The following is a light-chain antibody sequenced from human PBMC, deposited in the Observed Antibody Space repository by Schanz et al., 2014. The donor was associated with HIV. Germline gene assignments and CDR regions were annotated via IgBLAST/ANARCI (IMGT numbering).Light chain of an antibody. V-gene: IGKV3-15*01. J-gene: IGKJ1*01. CDR3: QQSLSTWWT. CDR2: GAS. CDR1: QTVSNN. Sequence: EIVMTQSPGTLSVSPGERATLSCRASQTVSNNLAWYQQKPGQAPRLLIYGASTRVTGIPARFSGSGSGTEFTLTISSLQPEDFATYYCQQSLSTWWTFGQGTKVEVK.